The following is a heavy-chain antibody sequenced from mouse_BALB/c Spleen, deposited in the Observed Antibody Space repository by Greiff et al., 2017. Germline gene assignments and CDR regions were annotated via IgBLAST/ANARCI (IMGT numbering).Heavy chain of an antibody. CDR2: ISSGSSTI. J-gene: IGHJ4*01. D-gene: IGHD1-1*01. CDR3: ARHGVTTVVATRDYYAMDY. Sequence: DVHLVESGGGLVQPGGSRKLSCAASGFTFSSFGMHWVRQAPEKGLEWVAYISSGSSTIYYADTVKGRFTISRDNPKNTLFLQMTSLRSEDTAMYYCARHGVTTVVATRDYYAMDYWGQGTSVTVSS. CDR1: GFTFSSFG. V-gene: IGHV5-17*02.